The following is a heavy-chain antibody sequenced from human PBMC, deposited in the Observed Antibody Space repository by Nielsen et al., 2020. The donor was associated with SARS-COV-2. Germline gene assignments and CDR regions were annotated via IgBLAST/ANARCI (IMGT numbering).Heavy chain of an antibody. J-gene: IGHJ6*03. V-gene: IGHV3-11*04. Sequence: GESLKISCAASGFTFSDYYMTWVRQAPGKGLEFVSYINGRSSASYYVDSVKGRFTISRDNAKNSLYLQMSSLRAEDTAVYYCARVIVVPANYYAYYMDVWGKGTTVTVSS. D-gene: IGHD2-15*01. CDR3: ARVIVVPANYYAYYMDV. CDR1: GFTFSDYY. CDR2: INGRSSAS.